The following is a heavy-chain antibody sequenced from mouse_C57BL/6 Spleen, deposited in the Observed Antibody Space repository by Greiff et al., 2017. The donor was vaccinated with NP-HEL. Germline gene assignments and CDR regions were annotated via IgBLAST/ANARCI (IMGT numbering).Heavy chain of an antibody. D-gene: IGHD2-12*01. Sequence: QVQLQQSGAELVRPGTSVKVSCKASGYAFTNYLIEWVKQRPGQGLEWIGVINPGSGGTNYNEKFKGKATLTADKSSSTAYMKLSSLTSEDSAVYFCARAYYSHYFDYWGQGTTLTVSS. CDR1: GYAFTNYL. J-gene: IGHJ2*01. CDR2: INPGSGGT. V-gene: IGHV1-54*01. CDR3: ARAYYSHYFDY.